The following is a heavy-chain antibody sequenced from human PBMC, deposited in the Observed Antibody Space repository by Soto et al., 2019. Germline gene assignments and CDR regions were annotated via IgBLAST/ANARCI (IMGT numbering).Heavy chain of an antibody. CDR2: AYYRSKWYN. D-gene: IGHD3-10*01. CDR3: ARDSAVVRGGTNPFYX. CDR1: GDSVSSNSAV. V-gene: IGHV6-1*01. J-gene: IGHJ4*02. Sequence: QSLSLTCAISGDSVSSNSAVWNWIRQSPSRGLECLGRAYYRSKWYNDYAVSLKSRIIINPDTSRNQLSLQLSYVTTEDTAVYHCARDSAVVRGGTNPFYXWGQGTQVTVSX.